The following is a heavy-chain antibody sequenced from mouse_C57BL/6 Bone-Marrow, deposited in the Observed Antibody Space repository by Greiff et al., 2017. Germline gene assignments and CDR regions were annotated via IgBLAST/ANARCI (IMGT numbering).Heavy chain of an antibody. Sequence: VQLQQSGTVLARPGASVKMSCKTSGYTFTSYWMHWVKQRPGQGLEWIGAIYPGNSDTSYKQKFKGKAKLTAVTSASTAYMELSSLTNEDSAGDYCTSYYGSSYVWFAYWGQGTLVTVSA. D-gene: IGHD1-1*01. CDR3: TSYYGSSYVWFAY. CDR2: IYPGNSDT. V-gene: IGHV1-5*01. CDR1: GYTFTSYW. J-gene: IGHJ3*01.